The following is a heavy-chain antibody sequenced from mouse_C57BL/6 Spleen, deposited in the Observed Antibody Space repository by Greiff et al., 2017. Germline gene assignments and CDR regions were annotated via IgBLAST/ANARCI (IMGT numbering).Heavy chain of an antibody. CDR2: INPNNGGT. CDR3: ARDSNYPCFDY. CDR1: GYTFTDYN. J-gene: IGHJ2*01. V-gene: IGHV1-22*01. D-gene: IGHD2-5*01. Sequence: EVKLMESGPELVKPGASVKMSCKASGYTFTDYNMHWVKQSHGKSLEWIGYINPNNGGTSYNQKFKGKATLTVNKSSSTAYMELRSLTSEDSAVYYCARDSNYPCFDYWGQGTTLTVSS.